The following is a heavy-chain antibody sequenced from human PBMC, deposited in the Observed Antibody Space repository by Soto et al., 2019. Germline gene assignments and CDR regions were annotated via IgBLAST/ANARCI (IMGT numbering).Heavy chain of an antibody. Sequence: QVQLVQSGAEVKKPGASVKVSCKASGYTFNSYYIHWVRQAPGQGLEWMGIYNHSGGSTNYPQKFQGRVSLTRDTSTSTVYMELSSLTSDDTAIYYCARGGYDWYFDLRGRGTLVTISS. CDR1: GYTFNSYY. J-gene: IGHJ2*01. D-gene: IGHD5-18*01. CDR3: ARGGYDWYFDL. CDR2: YNHSGGST. V-gene: IGHV1-46*02.